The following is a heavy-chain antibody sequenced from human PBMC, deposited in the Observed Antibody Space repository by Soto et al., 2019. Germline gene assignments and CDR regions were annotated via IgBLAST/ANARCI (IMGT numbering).Heavy chain of an antibody. CDR1: GFTVSSNY. J-gene: IGHJ4*02. CDR2: IYSGGST. Sequence: EVQLVETGGGLIQPGGSLRPSCAASGFTVSSNYMSWVRQAPGKGLEWVSVIYSGGSTYYGDSVKGRFTISRDNSKNTLYLQMNSLRAVDTAVYYCARVARYSSGWYGIYWGQETLVTVSS. D-gene: IGHD6-19*01. V-gene: IGHV3-53*02. CDR3: ARVARYSSGWYGIY.